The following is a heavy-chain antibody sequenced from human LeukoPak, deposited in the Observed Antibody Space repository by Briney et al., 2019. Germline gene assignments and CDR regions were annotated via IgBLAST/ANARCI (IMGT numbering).Heavy chain of an antibody. CDR2: TRDDGSKN. J-gene: IGHJ4*02. V-gene: IGHV3-30*02. D-gene: IGHD2-15*01. CDR1: GFTFRGYG. CDR3: TNGDCRGGRCSSGAY. Sequence: GGSLTLSCAASGFTFRGYGMHWVRQAPGKGLEWVAYTRDDGSKNWYGDSVKGRFTISRDNPKNTLYLQMKSLRGEDTAVYYCTNGDCRGGRCSSGAYWGQGTLVTVSS.